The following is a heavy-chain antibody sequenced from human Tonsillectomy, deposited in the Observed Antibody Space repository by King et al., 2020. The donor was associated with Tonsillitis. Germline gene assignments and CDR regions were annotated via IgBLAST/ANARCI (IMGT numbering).Heavy chain of an antibody. CDR1: GFSFSTYG. J-gene: IGHJ4*02. Sequence: VQLVESGGGVVQPGRSLRLSCATSGFSFSTYGMHWVRQAPGKGLEWVAAVWYDGTNTYYADSVKGRFTISRDNSKNTLFLQMTSLRDEDTAVYCCARGPCRGGSGDYEYGGQGTLGTVSA. D-gene: IGHD3-16*01. V-gene: IGHV3-33*08. CDR2: VWYDGTNT. CDR3: ARGPCRGGSGDYEY.